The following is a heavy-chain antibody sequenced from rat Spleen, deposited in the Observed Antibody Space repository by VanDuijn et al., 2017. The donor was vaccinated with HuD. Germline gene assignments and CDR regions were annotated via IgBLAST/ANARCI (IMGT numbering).Heavy chain of an antibody. CDR1: GFTFNNYW. CDR3: TRVGLPNYFDY. V-gene: IGHV5-31*01. CDR2: ITNASGRT. J-gene: IGHJ2*01. D-gene: IGHD4-1*01. Sequence: EVQLVESGGGLVQPGRSLKLSCVASGFTFNNYWMTWIRQAPGKGLEWVASITNASGRTYYPDSVKGRFTISRDNAKSTLYLQMNSLRSEDTATYYCTRVGLPNYFDYWGQGVMVTVSS.